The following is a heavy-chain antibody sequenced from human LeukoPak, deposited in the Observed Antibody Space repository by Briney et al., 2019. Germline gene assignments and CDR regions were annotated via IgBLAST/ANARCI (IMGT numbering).Heavy chain of an antibody. J-gene: IGHJ4*02. CDR1: GGSFSGYY. V-gene: IGHV4-34*01. D-gene: IGHD3-9*01. Sequence: SETLSLTCAVYGGSFSGYYWSWIRQPPGKGLEWIGEINHSGSTNYNPSLKSRVTISVDTSKNQFSLKLSSVTAADTAVYYCARFNTGYLYFDYWGQGTLVTVSS. CDR2: INHSGST. CDR3: ARFNTGYLYFDY.